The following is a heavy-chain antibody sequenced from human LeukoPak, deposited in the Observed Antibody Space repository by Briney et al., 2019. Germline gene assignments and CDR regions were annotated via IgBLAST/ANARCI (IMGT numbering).Heavy chain of an antibody. J-gene: IGHJ4*02. CDR3: AREVDLHDYVDY. V-gene: IGHV4-59*12. CDR2: VYYSGSTNY. Sequence: PSETLSLTCTVSGGSIRNYFWSWIRQPPGKGLEWIGYVYYSGSTNYNYNPSLKSRVSISVDTSKSQFSLKLSSVTAADTAVYYCAREVDLHDYVDYWGQGTLVTVSS. D-gene: IGHD4-11*01. CDR1: GGSIRNYF.